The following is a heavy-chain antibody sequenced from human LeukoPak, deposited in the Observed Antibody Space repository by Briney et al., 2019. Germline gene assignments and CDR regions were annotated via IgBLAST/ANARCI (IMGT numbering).Heavy chain of an antibody. CDR1: GFTFSSFG. J-gene: IGHJ4*02. CDR3: ARDYCSSTSCYFDY. D-gene: IGHD2-2*01. V-gene: IGHV3-33*01. CDR2: IWYDGSNK. Sequence: PGGSLRLSCAASGFTFSSFGMHWVRQAPGKGLEWVAVIWYDGSNKYYADSVKGRFTISRDNSKNTLYLQMNSLRAEDTAVYYCARDYCSSTSCYFDYWGQGTLVTVSS.